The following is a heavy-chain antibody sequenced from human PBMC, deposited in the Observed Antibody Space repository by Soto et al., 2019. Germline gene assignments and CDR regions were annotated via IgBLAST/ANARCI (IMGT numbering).Heavy chain of an antibody. Sequence: QVQLVQSGAEVKKPGSSVKVSCKASGGTFSSYAISWVRQAPGQGLEWMGGIIPIFGTANYAQKFQGRVTITATESTSTAYMELSSLRSEDTAVYYCARDRDTAMVTAPGHYYGIDVWGQGTTVTVSS. CDR3: ARDRDTAMVTAPGHYYGIDV. CDR2: IIPIFGTA. D-gene: IGHD5-18*01. CDR1: GGTFSSYA. V-gene: IGHV1-69*01. J-gene: IGHJ6*02.